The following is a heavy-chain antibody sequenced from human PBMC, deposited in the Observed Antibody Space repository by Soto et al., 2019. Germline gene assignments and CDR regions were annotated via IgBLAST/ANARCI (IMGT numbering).Heavy chain of an antibody. D-gene: IGHD1-1*01. V-gene: IGHV1-24*01. CDR3: AAGGTRWLHSPFDY. J-gene: IGHJ4*02. Sequence: QVQLVQGGTEVKKPGASVKVSCKVSGHTLTELSMHWVRLAPGKGLEWMGGFDPEDGETISAQKFQGRVTMTEDTSTDSTYLELSSLRSEDTAVYYCAAGGTRWLHSPFDYWGQGTLVTISS. CDR2: FDPEDGET. CDR1: GHTLTELS.